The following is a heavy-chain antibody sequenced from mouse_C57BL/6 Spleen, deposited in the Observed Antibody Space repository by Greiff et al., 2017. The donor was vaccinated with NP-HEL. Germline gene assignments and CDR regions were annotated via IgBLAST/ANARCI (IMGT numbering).Heavy chain of an antibody. J-gene: IGHJ4*01. D-gene: IGHD2-3*01. CDR3: GGIGYYGDMDY. CDR2: INPNNGGT. V-gene: IGHV1-22*01. Sequence: EVQLQQSGPELVKPGASVKMSCTASGYTFTDYNMHWVKQSPGQSLEWIGYINPNNGGTSYNPKFKGKATLTVNTSSSTAYMELRSLSSEDSAVYCCGGIGYYGDMDYWGQGTSVTVSA. CDR1: GYTFTDYN.